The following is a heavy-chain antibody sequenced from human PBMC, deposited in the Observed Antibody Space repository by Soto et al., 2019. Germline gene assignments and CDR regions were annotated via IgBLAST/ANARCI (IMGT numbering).Heavy chain of an antibody. CDR2: MNPNSGNT. V-gene: IGHV1-8*01. CDR1: GYTFTSYD. Sequence: ASVKVSCKASGYTFTSYDINWVRQATGQGLEWMGWMNPNSGNTGYAQKFQGRVTMTRNTSISTAYMELSSLRSEDTAVYYCARAMYSSSPLHYYYYYYMDVWGKGTTVTVSS. D-gene: IGHD1-26*01. J-gene: IGHJ6*03. CDR3: ARAMYSSSPLHYYYYYYMDV.